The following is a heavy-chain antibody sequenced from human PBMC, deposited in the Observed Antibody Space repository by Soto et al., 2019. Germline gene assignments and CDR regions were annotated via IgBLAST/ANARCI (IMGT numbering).Heavy chain of an antibody. V-gene: IGHV3-21*06. Sequence: EVQLVESVGGLVKPGGPLRLSCAASGFTFTRYSMNWVRQAPGKGLEWVSSISSTTNYIYYGDSMKGRFTISRDNAKNSLYLEMNSLRAEDTAVYYCARESEDLTSNFDYWGQGTLVTVSS. J-gene: IGHJ4*02. CDR2: ISSTTNYI. CDR3: ARESEDLTSNFDY. CDR1: GFTFTRYS.